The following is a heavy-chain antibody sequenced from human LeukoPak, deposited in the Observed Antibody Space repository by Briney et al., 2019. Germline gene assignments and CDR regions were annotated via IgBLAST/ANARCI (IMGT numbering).Heavy chain of an antibody. J-gene: IGHJ3*02. Sequence: SETLSLTCLVSGGSISSVHWNWLRQPAGRGLEWIGCIYYTGTTYYNPSIKSRVTISVDMFKSQCSLRLASVTAADTAEYYCARKNDFDIWGQGTLVTVSS. CDR3: ARKNDFDI. CDR1: GGSISSVH. V-gene: IGHV4-59*01. CDR2: IYYTGTT. D-gene: IGHD2-21*02.